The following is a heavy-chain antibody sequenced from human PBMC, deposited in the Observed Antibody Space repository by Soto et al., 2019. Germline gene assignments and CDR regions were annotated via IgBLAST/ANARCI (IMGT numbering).Heavy chain of an antibody. V-gene: IGHV3-15*07. Sequence: KPGGSLRLSCAASGFTFSNAWMNWVRQAPGKGLEWVGRIKSKTDGGTTDYVAPVKGRFTISRDDSKNTLYLQMNSLKTEDTAVYFFSTGDPTPVPSSVWATNNWGQGTLVTVSS. CDR1: GFTFSNAW. J-gene: IGHJ4*02. CDR2: IKSKTDGGTT. CDR3: STGDPTPVPSSVWATNN. D-gene: IGHD5-12*01.